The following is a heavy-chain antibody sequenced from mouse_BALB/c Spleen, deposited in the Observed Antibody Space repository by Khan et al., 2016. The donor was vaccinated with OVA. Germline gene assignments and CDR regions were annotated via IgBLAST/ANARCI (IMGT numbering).Heavy chain of an antibody. Sequence: EVELVESGGDLVKPGGSLKLSCAASGFTFSTYAMSWVRQTPDKRLEWVATINTGGDYIYYPDSVKGRFTISRDKAKNTLYLQMSSLRSEDTAIYYSARHNYGPFAYWGQGTLVTVSA. CDR2: INTGGDYI. CDR3: ARHNYGPFAY. V-gene: IGHV5-6*01. J-gene: IGHJ3*01. D-gene: IGHD1-1*01. CDR1: GFTFSTYA.